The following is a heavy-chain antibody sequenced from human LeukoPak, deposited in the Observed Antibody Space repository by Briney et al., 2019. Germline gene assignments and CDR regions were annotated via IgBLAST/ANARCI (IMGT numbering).Heavy chain of an antibody. CDR1: GASLSTSPYY. CDR3: ARIRSRKWGFDY. D-gene: IGHD1-26*01. Sequence: SETLSLTCSVSGASLSTSPYYWGWIRQPPGKGLEWIGNIYYTGSTYYNMSLNSRVTISIDTSKNQFSLKLSSVTAADTAVYYCARIRSRKWGFDYWGQGTLVTVSS. CDR2: IYYTGST. J-gene: IGHJ4*02. V-gene: IGHV4-39*01.